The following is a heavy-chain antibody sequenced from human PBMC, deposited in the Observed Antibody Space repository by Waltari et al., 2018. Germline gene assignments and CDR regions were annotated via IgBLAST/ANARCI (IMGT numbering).Heavy chain of an antibody. Sequence: QVQLQQWGAGLLKPSETLSLTCPVHGWSFSGYFRRWLRQPPGTGLEWIGEINHSGSTNYNPSLKSRVTISVDTSKNQFSLKLSSVTAADTAVYYCARGRIQLRDRRLDYWGQGTLVTVSS. D-gene: IGHD5-18*01. J-gene: IGHJ4*02. V-gene: IGHV4-34*01. CDR1: GWSFSGYF. CDR3: ARGRIQLRDRRLDY. CDR2: INHSGST.